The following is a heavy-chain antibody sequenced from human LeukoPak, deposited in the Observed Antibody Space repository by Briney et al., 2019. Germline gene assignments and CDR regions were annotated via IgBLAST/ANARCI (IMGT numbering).Heavy chain of an antibody. V-gene: IGHV3-53*01. J-gene: IGHJ6*02. D-gene: IGHD6-13*01. CDR3: ARDLVAAAGTWNYYYYYGMDV. CDR1: GFTVSSNY. CDR2: IYSGGST. Sequence: GGSLGLSCAASGFTVSSNYMSWVRQAPGKGLEWVSVIYSGGSTYYADSVKGRFTISRDNSKNTLYLQMNSPRAEDTAVYYCARDLVAAAGTWNYYYYYGMDVWGQGTTVTVSS.